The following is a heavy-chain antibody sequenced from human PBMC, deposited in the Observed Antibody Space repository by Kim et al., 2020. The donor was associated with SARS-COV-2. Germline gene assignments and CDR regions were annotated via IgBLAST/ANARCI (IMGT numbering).Heavy chain of an antibody. D-gene: IGHD2-8*01. V-gene: IGHV5-51*01. CDR2: DSDT. Sequence: DSDTRYTPSFQGQVTISADKSISTAYLQWSSLKASDTAMYYCARHPINGWGQGTLVTVSS. J-gene: IGHJ4*02. CDR3: ARHPING.